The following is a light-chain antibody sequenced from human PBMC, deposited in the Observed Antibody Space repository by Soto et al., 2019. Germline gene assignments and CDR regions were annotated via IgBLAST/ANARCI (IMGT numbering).Light chain of an antibody. CDR2: DVS. Sequence: QSALTQPASVSGSPGQSITIPCTGTSSDIGGYNYVSWYQQFPGTAPKLMIYDVSNRPSGVSNRFSASKSGNTASLTISGLLAEDEATYYCSSYSSISTLVLFGGGTQLTVL. CDR3: SSYSSISTLVL. V-gene: IGLV2-14*01. CDR1: SSDIGGYNY. J-gene: IGLJ2*01.